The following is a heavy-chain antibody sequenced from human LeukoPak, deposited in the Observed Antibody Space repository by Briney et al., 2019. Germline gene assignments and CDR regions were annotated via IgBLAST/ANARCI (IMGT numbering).Heavy chain of an antibody. Sequence: GGSLRLSCAASGFTFNTNPMQWVRQAPGKGLEWLAVISYDGNSKYYADSVKGRFTISRNNAINTLYVQMNSLRAEDTAVYYCAKDTPEYDFWSGYYTNRNYFDYWGQGTLVTVSS. CDR1: GFTFNTNP. CDR3: AKDTPEYDFWSGYYTNRNYFDY. CDR2: ISYDGNSK. D-gene: IGHD3-3*01. V-gene: IGHV3-30-3*01. J-gene: IGHJ4*02.